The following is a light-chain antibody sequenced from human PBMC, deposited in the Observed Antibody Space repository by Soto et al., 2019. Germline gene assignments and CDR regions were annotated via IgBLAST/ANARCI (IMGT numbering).Light chain of an antibody. Sequence: TQSPSTLSGSVGDRVTITCRASQSFRGLLAWYQQKPGQAPRLLIYDAYNRATGIPPRFSGSGSGTDFTLTISSLEPEDSAVYYCQQRHMWPITFGQGTRLEIK. CDR1: QSFRGL. V-gene: IGKV3-11*01. CDR2: DAY. CDR3: QQRHMWPIT. J-gene: IGKJ5*01.